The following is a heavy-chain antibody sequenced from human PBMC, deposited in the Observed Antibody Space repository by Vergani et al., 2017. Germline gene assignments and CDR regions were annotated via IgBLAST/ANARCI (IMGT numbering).Heavy chain of an antibody. V-gene: IGHV3-21*01. CDR2: ISSSSSYI. Sequence: EVQLLESGGGLVQPGGSLRLSCAASGFTFSSYAMSWVRQAPGKGLEWVSSISSSSSYIYYADSVKGRFTISRDNAKNSLYLQMNSLRAEDTAVYYCARDQYCGGDCYSSGDFDYWGQGTLVTVSS. CDR3: ARDQYCGGDCYSSGDFDY. D-gene: IGHD2-21*02. J-gene: IGHJ4*02. CDR1: GFTFSSYA.